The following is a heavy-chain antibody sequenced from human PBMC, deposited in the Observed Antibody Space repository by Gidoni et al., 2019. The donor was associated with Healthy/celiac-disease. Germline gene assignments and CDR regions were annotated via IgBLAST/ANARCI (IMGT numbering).Heavy chain of an antibody. Sequence: EVQLVESGGGLVQPGGSLRLSCAASGFTFSSYCMYWVRQAPGKGLGWVSRINRDGSSTSYADAVKGRFTTSRDNAKNTLYQQMNSRRAEDTAVYYCASGGYEGYFDYWGQGTLVTVSS. CDR2: INRDGSST. CDR3: ASGGYEGYFDY. J-gene: IGHJ4*02. D-gene: IGHD5-12*01. CDR1: GFTFSSYC. V-gene: IGHV3-74*01.